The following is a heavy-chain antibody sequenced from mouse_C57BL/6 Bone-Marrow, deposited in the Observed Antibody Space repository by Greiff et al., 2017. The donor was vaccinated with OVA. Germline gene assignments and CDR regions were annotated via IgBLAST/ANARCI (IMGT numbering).Heavy chain of an antibody. J-gene: IGHJ3*01. D-gene: IGHD4-1*01. CDR3: ARRTGKWFAY. V-gene: IGHV1-19*01. CDR1: GYKFTDYY. Sequence: EVQLQQSGPVLVKPGASVKMSCTASGYKFTDYYMNWVKQSHGKSLEWIGVINPYNGGTSYNQKFKGTATLTVDKSSSTAYLELNSLTSEDSAVWYCARRTGKWFAYWGQGTLVTVSA. CDR2: INPYNGGT.